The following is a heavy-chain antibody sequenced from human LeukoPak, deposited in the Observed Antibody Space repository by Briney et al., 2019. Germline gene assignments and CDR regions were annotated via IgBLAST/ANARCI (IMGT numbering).Heavy chain of an antibody. CDR2: MSPNTGNT. CDR3: ARGAPGSHCSGGSCPYFDY. CDR1: GYTFTGYD. V-gene: IGHV1-8*01. J-gene: IGHJ4*02. Sequence: ASVKVSCKASGYTFTGYDINWVRQAPGQGLEWMGWMSPNTGNTGYAQKFRGRVTMTRNTSISTASMELSSLTSEDTAVYYCARGAPGSHCSGGSCPYFDYWGQGTLVSVSS. D-gene: IGHD2-15*01.